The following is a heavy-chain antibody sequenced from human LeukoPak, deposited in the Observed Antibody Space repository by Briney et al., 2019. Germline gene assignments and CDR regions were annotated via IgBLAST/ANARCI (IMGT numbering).Heavy chain of an antibody. D-gene: IGHD6-13*01. Sequence: GGSLRLSCAASGFTFSGYWMSRVRQAPGKRLEWVANINQDGSDKYYVDSVKGRFTISRDNAKNSLFLQMGSLRVEDTAVYYCARESTAGYNSSWYGFRNWGQGTLVSVSS. J-gene: IGHJ1*01. V-gene: IGHV3-7*01. CDR3: ARESTAGYNSSWYGFRN. CDR2: INQDGSDK. CDR1: GFTFSGYW.